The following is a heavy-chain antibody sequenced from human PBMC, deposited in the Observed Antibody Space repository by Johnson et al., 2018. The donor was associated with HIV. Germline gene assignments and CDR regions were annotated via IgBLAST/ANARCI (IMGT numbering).Heavy chain of an antibody. CDR3: ATGSLVVVGVDGLLQLHDAFDI. J-gene: IGHJ3*02. Sequence: VQLVESGGGLIQPGGSLRLSCAASGFTVSSNYMTWVRQAPGKGLEWVSLTYPDGNTYYADSVKGRFTISSDNSKHPLSVQMSGLRAEDTAIYYCATGSLVVVGVDGLLQLHDAFDIWGRGTKVTVSS. V-gene: IGHV3-53*01. CDR1: GFTVSSNY. CDR2: TYPDGNT. D-gene: IGHD2-15*01.